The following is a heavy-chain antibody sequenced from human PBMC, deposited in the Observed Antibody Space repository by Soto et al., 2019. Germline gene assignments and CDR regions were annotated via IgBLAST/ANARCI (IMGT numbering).Heavy chain of an antibody. CDR1: GFTFSSYA. Sequence: PGGSLRLSCAASGFTFSSYAVSWVRQAPGKGPEWVSSISDSGSTIYYADSLKGRFTISRDNSKNTLYLQMSSLRAEDTGVDYCAKVFYYYDSSGYYYFDYWGQGTLVTVSS. V-gene: IGHV3-23*01. CDR2: ISDSGSTI. CDR3: AKVFYYYDSSGYYYFDY. D-gene: IGHD3-22*01. J-gene: IGHJ4*02.